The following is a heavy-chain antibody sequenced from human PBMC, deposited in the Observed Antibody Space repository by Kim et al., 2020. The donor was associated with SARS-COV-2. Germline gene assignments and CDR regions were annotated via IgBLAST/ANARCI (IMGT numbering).Heavy chain of an antibody. J-gene: IGHJ5*02. D-gene: IGHD3-3*01. CDR3: AIQLSSRGVEWLLGWFDP. CDR2: IYYSGST. CDR1: GGSISSSSYY. Sequence: SETLSLTCTVSGGSISSSSYYWGWIRQPPGKGLEWIGSIYYSGSTYYNPSLKSRVTISVDTSKNQFSLKLSSVTAADTAVYYCAIQLSSRGVEWLLGWFDPWGQGTLVTVSS. V-gene: IGHV4-39*01.